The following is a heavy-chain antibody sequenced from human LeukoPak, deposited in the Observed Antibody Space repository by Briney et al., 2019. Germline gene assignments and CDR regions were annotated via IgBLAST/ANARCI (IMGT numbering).Heavy chain of an antibody. CDR1: GFTFSSYA. D-gene: IGHD3-22*01. J-gene: IGHJ4*02. V-gene: IGHV3-23*01. CDR3: AKFGGVYYDSSGYYPIQFDY. Sequence: GGSLRLSCAASGFTFSSYAMSWVRQAPGKGPEGVSAISGSGGSTYYADSVKGRFTISRDNSKNTLYLQMNSLRAEDTAVYYCAKFGGVYYDSSGYYPIQFDYWGQGTLVTVSS. CDR2: ISGSGGST.